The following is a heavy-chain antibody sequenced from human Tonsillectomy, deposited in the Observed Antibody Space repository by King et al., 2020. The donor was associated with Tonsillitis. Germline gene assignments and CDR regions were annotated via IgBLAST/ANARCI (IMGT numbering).Heavy chain of an antibody. Sequence: VQLVESGGGVVQPGRSLRLSCAASGFTFSSYGLHWVRQAPGKGLEWVTLISYDGNIRYYEDSVKGRFTISRDDSKNTLYLQMNSLSPEDTAVDHFAKDRLVVRGYSSPHGYGMDVWGQGTTVTVSS. J-gene: IGHJ6*02. D-gene: IGHD2-15*01. CDR2: ISYDGNIR. CDR3: AKDRLVVRGYSSPHGYGMDV. V-gene: IGHV3-30*18. CDR1: GFTFSSYG.